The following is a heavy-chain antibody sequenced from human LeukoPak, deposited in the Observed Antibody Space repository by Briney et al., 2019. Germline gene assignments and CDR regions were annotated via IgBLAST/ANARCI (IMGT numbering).Heavy chain of an antibody. Sequence: ASVKVSCKASGYTFTSYDINWVRQAPGQRPEWMGWFSTYNGDTKYAQKLKGRLTLTADTLKTTAYMELRTLISDDTATYYCAIGQGVITWGGADVYDVWGQGTTVIVSS. J-gene: IGHJ3*01. CDR1: GYTFTSYD. CDR2: FSTYNGDT. V-gene: IGHV1-18*01. CDR3: AIGQGVITWGGADVYDV. D-gene: IGHD3-16*01.